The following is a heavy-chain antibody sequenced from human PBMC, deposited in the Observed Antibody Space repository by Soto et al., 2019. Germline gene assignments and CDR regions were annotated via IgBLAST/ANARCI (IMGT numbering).Heavy chain of an antibody. J-gene: IGHJ4*02. CDR2: ISRSSSYT. CDR3: ARVRFGELLPHLDY. CDR1: GFTFSDYY. V-gene: IGHV3-11*05. D-gene: IGHD3-10*01. Sequence: QVQLVESGGGLVKPGGSLRLSCAASGFTFSDYYMSWIRQAPGKGLEWVSYISRSSSYTNYADCVKGRFTISRDNAKNAHELQMNSLRAEDTAVDYCARVRFGELLPHLDYWGPGTLVTVSS.